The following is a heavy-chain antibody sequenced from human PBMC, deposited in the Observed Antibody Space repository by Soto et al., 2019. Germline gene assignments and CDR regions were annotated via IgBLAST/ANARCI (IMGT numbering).Heavy chain of an antibody. CDR2: IYWDNDK. Sequence: QITLKESGPTLVKPTQTLTLTCTFSGFSLSTGGVGVGWIRQPPGKALEWLALIYWDNDKRYSPSLKSRLTVTKDTSNNQVVITMTNMDPVDTATYYCVHSRCGGDCLRSYSSHYYYGMDVWGQGTTVTVFS. CDR1: GFSLSTGGVG. V-gene: IGHV2-5*02. D-gene: IGHD2-21*02. J-gene: IGHJ6*02. CDR3: VHSRCGGDCLRSYSSHYYYGMDV.